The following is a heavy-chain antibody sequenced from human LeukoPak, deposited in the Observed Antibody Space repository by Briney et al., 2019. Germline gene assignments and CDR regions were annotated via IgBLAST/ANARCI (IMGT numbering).Heavy chain of an antibody. J-gene: IGHJ5*02. CDR3: ARGGYCSSTSCYARGPFDP. Sequence: GASVKVSCKASGYTFTSYDINWVRQATGQGLEWMGWMNPNSGNTGYAQKFQGRVTITRNTSISTAYMELSSLRSEDTAVYYCARGGYCSSTSCYARGPFDPWGQGTLVTVPS. D-gene: IGHD2-2*01. CDR2: MNPNSGNT. V-gene: IGHV1-8*03. CDR1: GYTFTSYD.